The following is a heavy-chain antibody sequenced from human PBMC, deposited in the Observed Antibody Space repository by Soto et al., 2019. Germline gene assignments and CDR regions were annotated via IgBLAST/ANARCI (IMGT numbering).Heavy chain of an antibody. CDR1: GYTFTGYY. CDR3: ARGQCSSTSCYGNWFDP. V-gene: IGHV1-2*04. D-gene: IGHD2-2*01. J-gene: IGHJ5*02. CDR2: INPNSGGT. Sequence: ASVKVSCKASGYTFTGYYMHWVRQAPGQGLEWMGWINPNSGGTNYAQKFQGWVTMTRDTSISTAYMELSRLRSDDTAVYYCARGQCSSTSCYGNWFDPWGQGTLVTVSS.